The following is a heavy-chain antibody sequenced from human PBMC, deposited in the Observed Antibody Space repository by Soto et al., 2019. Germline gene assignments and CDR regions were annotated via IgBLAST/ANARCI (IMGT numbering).Heavy chain of an antibody. V-gene: IGHV3-15*01. J-gene: IGHJ4*02. CDR1: GFTFSKAW. CDR2: IKSLTEGGTT. Sequence: EVQVVQSGGGLVKPGGSLRLSCTASGFTFSKAWMGWARQAPGKGPEWVGRIKSLTEGGTTDYAAPVKGRFNISRDDSNNTLYVQMNNLQTEDTAVYYCVTDSAFIPYWGQGALVTVSS. CDR3: VTDSAFIPY. D-gene: IGHD3-16*01.